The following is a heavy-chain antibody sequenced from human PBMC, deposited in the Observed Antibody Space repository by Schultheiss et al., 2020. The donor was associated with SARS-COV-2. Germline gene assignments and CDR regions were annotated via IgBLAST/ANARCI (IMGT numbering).Heavy chain of an antibody. V-gene: IGHV5-51*01. CDR3: ARRRGYSSGLLDY. D-gene: IGHD6-19*01. CDR1: GYTFHSHW. CDR2: IYPGDSDT. Sequence: GGSLRLSCKTSGYTFHSHWIGWVRQMPGKGLEWMGIIYPGDSDTRYSPSFQGQVTISADKSISTAYLQWSSLKASDTAMYYCARRRGYSSGLLDYWGQGTLVTVSS. J-gene: IGHJ4*02.